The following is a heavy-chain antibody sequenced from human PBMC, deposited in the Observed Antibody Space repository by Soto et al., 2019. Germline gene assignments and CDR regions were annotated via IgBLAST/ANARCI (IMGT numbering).Heavy chain of an antibody. CDR3: AKSGYRYGLFDY. CDR2: ISDSGGST. CDR1: GFTFSSYA. J-gene: IGHJ4*02. V-gene: IGHV3-23*01. Sequence: GGSLRLSCAASGFTFSSYAMSWVRQAPGKGLEWVSVISDSGGSTFYADSVKGRFTISRDNSKNTLYLQMNSLRVEDTAGYYCAKSGYRYGLFDYWGQGTLVTVSS. D-gene: IGHD5-18*01.